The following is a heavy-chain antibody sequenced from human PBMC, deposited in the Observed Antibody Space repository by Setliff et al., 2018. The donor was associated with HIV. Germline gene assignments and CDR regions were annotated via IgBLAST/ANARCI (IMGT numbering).Heavy chain of an antibody. V-gene: IGHV1-18*01. CDR3: VRHCNAGTCYFYI. J-gene: IGHJ3*02. CDR1: GYMFIAYG. Sequence: ASVKVSCKTSGYMFIAYGMSWVRRAPGQGLEWMGWIGPYNGRTEYAQEFQGRVSLTIDTSASTAYMELRSLRSDDTAVYYCVRHCNAGTCYFYIWGQGTMVTVSS. CDR2: IGPYNGRT. D-gene: IGHD2-15*01.